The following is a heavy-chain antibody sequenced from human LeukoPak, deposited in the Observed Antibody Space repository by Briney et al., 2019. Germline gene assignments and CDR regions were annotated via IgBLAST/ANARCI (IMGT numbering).Heavy chain of an antibody. CDR3: ARDTRILWFGELLPHGMDV. Sequence: PSETLSLTCTVSGGSISSTSYYWGWIRQPPGKGLEWIGNIYYSGSTYYNPSLRSRVTISVDTSKNQFSLKLSSVTAADTAVYYCARDTRILWFGELLPHGMDVWGQGTTVTVSS. J-gene: IGHJ6*02. CDR2: IYYSGST. D-gene: IGHD3-10*01. V-gene: IGHV4-39*07. CDR1: GGSISSTSYY.